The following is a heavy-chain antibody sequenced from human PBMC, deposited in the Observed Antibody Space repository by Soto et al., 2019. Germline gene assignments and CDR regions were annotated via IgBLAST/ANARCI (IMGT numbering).Heavy chain of an antibody. CDR3: ARGGSGYDEDYYYYYYMDV. CDR2: IYYSGST. CDR1: GGSISSYY. J-gene: IGHJ6*03. Sequence: SETLSLTCTVSGGSISSYYWSWIRQPPGKGLEWIGYIYYSGSTNYNPSLKSRVTISVDTSKNQFSLKLSSVTAADTAVYYCARGGSGYDEDYYYYYYMDVWGKGTTVTVSS. D-gene: IGHD5-12*01. V-gene: IGHV4-59*01.